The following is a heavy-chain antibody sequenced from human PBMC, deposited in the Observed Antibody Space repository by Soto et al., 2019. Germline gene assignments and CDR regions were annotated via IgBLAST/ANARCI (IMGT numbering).Heavy chain of an antibody. V-gene: IGHV3-74*01. CDR3: ARTRHMVFYLDV. CDR1: GFTFSDYC. Sequence: GGSLRLSCAASGFTFSDYCMSWIRQAPGKGLVWVSRINSDGSSTSYADSVKGRFTISRDNAKNTLYLHMNSLRAEDTAVYYWARTRHMVFYLDVWGKGTAVTVSS. D-gene: IGHD3-10*01. J-gene: IGHJ6*03. CDR2: INSDGSST.